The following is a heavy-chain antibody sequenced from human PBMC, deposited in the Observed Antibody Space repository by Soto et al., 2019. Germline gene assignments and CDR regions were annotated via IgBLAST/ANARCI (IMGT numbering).Heavy chain of an antibody. CDR2: IYYSGHT. Sequence: SETLALTCTVSGGSISSGGYYGSWIRQHPGKGLEWIGYIYYSGHTYYNPSLKSRVTISVDTSKNQFSLKLSSVTAADTAVYYCARSVFPCGQGTLVTVSS. V-gene: IGHV4-31*03. CDR1: GGSISSGGYY. J-gene: IGHJ5*02. CDR3: ARSVFP.